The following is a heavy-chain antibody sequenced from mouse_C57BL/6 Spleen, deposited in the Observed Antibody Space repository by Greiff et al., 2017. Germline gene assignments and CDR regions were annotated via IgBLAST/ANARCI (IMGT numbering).Heavy chain of an antibody. D-gene: IGHD2-4*01. CDR2: IDPETGGT. Sequence: QVQLQQSGAELVRPGASVTLSCKASGYTFPDYEMHWVKQTPVHGLEWIGAIDPETGGTAYNQKFKGKAILTADKSSSTAYMELRSLTSEDSAVYYCTRSDDYDAWFAYWGQGTLVTVSA. CDR3: TRSDDYDAWFAY. J-gene: IGHJ3*01. V-gene: IGHV1-15*01. CDR1: GYTFPDYE.